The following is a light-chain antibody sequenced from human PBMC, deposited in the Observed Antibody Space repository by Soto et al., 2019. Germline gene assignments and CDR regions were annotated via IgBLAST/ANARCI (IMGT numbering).Light chain of an antibody. CDR3: HQRNK. CDR2: DTS. V-gene: IGKV3-11*01. CDR1: QFLSSY. Sequence: EIVMTHSPATLSVSPGEIVTLSCRASQFLSSYLAWYQQKPGQPPRLLIYDTSNRATGIPARFSGSRSVTDFTLTISSLEPEDFGVYFCHQRNKFGQGTRLEIK. J-gene: IGKJ5*01.